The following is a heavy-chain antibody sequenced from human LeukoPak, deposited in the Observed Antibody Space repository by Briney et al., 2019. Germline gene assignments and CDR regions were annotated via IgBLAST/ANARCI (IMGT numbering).Heavy chain of an antibody. CDR2: ISSSSSYI. J-gene: IGHJ4*02. D-gene: IGHD2-2*01. Sequence: VGSLRLSCAASGFTFSSYSMNWVRQAPGKGLEWVSSISSSSSYIYYADSVKGRFTISRDNAKNSLYLQMNSLRAEDTAVYYCARDSWGIVVVPAALDYWGQGTLGTVSS. V-gene: IGHV3-21*01. CDR3: ARDSWGIVVVPAALDY. CDR1: GFTFSSYS.